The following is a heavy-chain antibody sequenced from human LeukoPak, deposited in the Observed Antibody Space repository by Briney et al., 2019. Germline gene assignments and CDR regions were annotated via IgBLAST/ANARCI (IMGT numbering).Heavy chain of an antibody. CDR2: IYYSGTT. V-gene: IGHV4-59*01. D-gene: IGHD4-17*01. J-gene: IGHJ6*02. CDR1: GGSISHYY. Sequence: SETLSLTCTVSGGSISHYYWSWIRQSPGKGLEWIGYIYYSGTTNYNPSLKSRVTISVDTSRNQFSLQLKSVTAADTAVYYCAREDPQTTVPEGMDVWGQGTTVIVSS. CDR3: AREDPQTTVPEGMDV.